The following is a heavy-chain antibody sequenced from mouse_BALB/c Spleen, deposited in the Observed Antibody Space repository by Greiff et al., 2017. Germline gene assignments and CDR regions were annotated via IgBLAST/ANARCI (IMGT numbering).Heavy chain of an antibody. Sequence: EVKLVESGGGLVKPGGSLKLSCAASGFTFSDYYMYWVRQTPEKRLEWVATISDGGSYTYYPDSVKGRFTISRDNAKNNLYLQMSSLKSEDTAMYYCARGGGYDGYAMDYWGQGTSVTVSS. D-gene: IGHD2-2*01. CDR1: GFTFSDYY. CDR2: ISDGGSYT. J-gene: IGHJ4*01. V-gene: IGHV5-4*02. CDR3: ARGGGYDGYAMDY.